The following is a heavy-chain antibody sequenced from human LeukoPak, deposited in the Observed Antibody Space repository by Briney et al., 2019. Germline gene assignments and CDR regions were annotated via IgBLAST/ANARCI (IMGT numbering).Heavy chain of an antibody. CDR2: ISSSGSTI. V-gene: IGHV3-48*03. CDR1: GFTFSSYE. CDR3: ARFLRDIVVVPAKNRHYYYGMDV. D-gene: IGHD2-2*01. Sequence: PGGSLRLSCAASGFTFSSYEMNWVRQAPGKGLEWVSYISSSGSTIYYADSVEGRFTISRDNAKNSLYLQMNSLRAEDTAVYYCARFLRDIVVVPAKNRHYYYGMDVWGKGTTVTVSS. J-gene: IGHJ6*04.